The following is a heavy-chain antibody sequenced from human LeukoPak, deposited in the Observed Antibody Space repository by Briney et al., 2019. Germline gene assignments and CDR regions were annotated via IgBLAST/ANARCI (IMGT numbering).Heavy chain of an antibody. V-gene: IGHV3-33*01. D-gene: IGHD3-3*01. J-gene: IGHJ6*02. CDR3: ARSTYYDFRSGYPCGMDV. CDR1: GFTFSSYG. CDR2: IWYDGSNK. Sequence: GGSLRLSCAASGFTFSSYGMHWVRQAPGKGLEWVAVIWYDGSNKYYADSVKGRFTISRDNSKNTLYLQMNSLRAEDTAVYYCARSTYYDFRSGYPCGMDVWGQGTTVTVSS.